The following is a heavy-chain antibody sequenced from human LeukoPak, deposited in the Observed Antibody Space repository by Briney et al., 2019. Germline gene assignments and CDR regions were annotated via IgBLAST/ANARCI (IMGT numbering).Heavy chain of an antibody. CDR1: GFTFSSYW. D-gene: IGHD3-10*01. J-gene: IGHJ4*02. CDR2: INEHGSIT. Sequence: GGSLRLSCAASGFTFSSYWMHWVRQVPGKGLVWVARINEHGSITDYADSVKDRFTVSRDNAWNTRYLQMNSLRAEDTAVYYCARDVAGSGSLWGQGTLITVSS. V-gene: IGHV3-74*01. CDR3: ARDVAGSGSL.